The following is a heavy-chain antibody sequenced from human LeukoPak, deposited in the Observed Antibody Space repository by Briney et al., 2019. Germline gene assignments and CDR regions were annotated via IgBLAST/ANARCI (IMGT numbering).Heavy chain of an antibody. CDR1: GGSISSDY. Sequence: PSETLSLTCTVSGGSISSDYWSWIRQPPGRGLEWLGYIYYSGSTNYNPSLKSRVTISVDTSKNQFSLKLSSVTAADTAVYYCARVGDCSGGSCYSPSGYFQHWGQGTLVTVSS. V-gene: IGHV4-59*01. CDR3: ARVGDCSGGSCYSPSGYFQH. D-gene: IGHD2-15*01. CDR2: IYYSGST. J-gene: IGHJ1*01.